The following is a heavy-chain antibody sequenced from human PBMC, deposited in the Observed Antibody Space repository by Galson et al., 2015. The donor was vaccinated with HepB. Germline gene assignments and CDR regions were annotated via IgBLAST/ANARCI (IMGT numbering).Heavy chain of an antibody. D-gene: IGHD3-9*01. V-gene: IGHV3-21*01. Sequence: SLRLSCAASGFTFSGYSMNWVRQAPGKGLEWVSSIGSNIFYVDSVKGRFTTSRDNAKNALYLQMNSLRDEDTAVYYCARGAILTGYLNWSFDLWGRGSLVTVSS. J-gene: IGHJ2*01. CDR1: GFTFSGYS. CDR2: IGSNI. CDR3: ARGAILTGYLNWSFDL.